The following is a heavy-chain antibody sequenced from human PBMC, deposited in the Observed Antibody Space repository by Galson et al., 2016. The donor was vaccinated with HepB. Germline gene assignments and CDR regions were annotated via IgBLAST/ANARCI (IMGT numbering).Heavy chain of an antibody. CDR1: GFIFDDYS. Sequence: SLRLSCAASGFIFDDYSMHWVRQIPGKGLEWVSDINWNSARIDYAGSVKGRFTISRDKNYLFLQMNMLRLEATDSYYYENEDGRFNFDPWGQGTLVTVSS. CDR3: ENEDGRFNFDP. V-gene: IGHV3-9*01. J-gene: IGHJ5*02. D-gene: IGHD5-24*01. CDR2: INWNSARI.